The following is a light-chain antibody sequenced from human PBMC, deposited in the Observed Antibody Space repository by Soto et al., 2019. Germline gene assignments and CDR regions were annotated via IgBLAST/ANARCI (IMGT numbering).Light chain of an antibody. CDR3: SSYTGGATWV. CDR2: GVS. V-gene: IGLV2-14*01. Sequence: QSALTQPASVSGSPGQSITISCTGTSRDVGGYNSVSWFQQHPGKAPKLMIYGVSSRPSGVSNRFSGSKSGNTASLTISGLQAEDEAYYCCSSYTGGATWVFGGGTKLTVL. CDR1: SRDVGGYNS. J-gene: IGLJ3*02.